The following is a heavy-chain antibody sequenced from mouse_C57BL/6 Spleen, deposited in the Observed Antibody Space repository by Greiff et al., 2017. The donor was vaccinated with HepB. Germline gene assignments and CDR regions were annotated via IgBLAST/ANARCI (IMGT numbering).Heavy chain of an antibody. CDR2: IDPNSGGT. V-gene: IGHV1-72*01. Sequence: QVQLQQPGAELVKPGASVKLSCKASGYTFTSYWMHWVKQRPGRGLEWIGRIDPNSGGTKYNEKFKSKATLTVDKPSSTAYMQLSSLTSEDSAVYYCARDWLHYYGSSYGSYYYAMDYWGQGTSVTVSS. CDR3: ARDWLHYYGSSYGSYYYAMDY. CDR1: GYTFTSYW. J-gene: IGHJ4*01. D-gene: IGHD1-1*01.